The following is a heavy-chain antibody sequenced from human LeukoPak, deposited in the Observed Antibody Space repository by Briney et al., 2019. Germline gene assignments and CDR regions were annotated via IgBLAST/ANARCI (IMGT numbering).Heavy chain of an antibody. D-gene: IGHD3-22*01. CDR3: ARAFRVEVQAFDI. V-gene: IGHV1-69*05. CDR2: IIPIFGTA. Sequence: GASVKVSCRASGGTFSSYAISWVRQAPGQGLEWMGGIIPIFGTANYAQKFQGRVTITTDESTSTAYMELSSLRSEDTAVYYCARAFRVEVQAFDIWGQGTMVTVSS. J-gene: IGHJ3*02. CDR1: GGTFSSYA.